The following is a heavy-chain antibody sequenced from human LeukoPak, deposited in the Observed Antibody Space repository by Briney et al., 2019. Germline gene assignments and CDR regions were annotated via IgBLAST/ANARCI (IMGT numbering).Heavy chain of an antibody. V-gene: IGHV3-15*01. Sequence: PGGSLRLSCAASGFTFNNAWMSWVRQAPGKGLEWVGRIKSKSGGGTTDYPAPMKGRFTISRDDSKTTLYLQMNSLKTEDTAVYYCATLYSDYTAIFHFWGRGTLVTVSS. CDR3: ATLYSDYTAIFHF. D-gene: IGHD4-11*01. CDR1: GFTFNNAW. J-gene: IGHJ4*02. CDR2: IKSKSGGGTT.